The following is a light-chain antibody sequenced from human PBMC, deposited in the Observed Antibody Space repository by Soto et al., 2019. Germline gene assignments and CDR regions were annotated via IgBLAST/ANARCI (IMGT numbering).Light chain of an antibody. J-gene: IGKJ2*01. V-gene: IGKV3D-15*01. CDR2: GAS. CDR3: QQYNNSPPYT. CDR1: QSVSSN. Sequence: EIVMTQSPATLSVSPGERATLSCRASQSVSSNLAWYQQKPGQAPRLLIYGASTRATCIPARFSGSESGTEFTLTISSLQSEDFAVYYCQQYNNSPPYTFGQGTKLEIK.